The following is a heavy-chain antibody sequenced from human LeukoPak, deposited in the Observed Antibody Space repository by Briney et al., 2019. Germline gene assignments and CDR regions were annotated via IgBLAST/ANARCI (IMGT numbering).Heavy chain of an antibody. CDR3: ARNNWGIDY. CDR1: GFTFRNHW. D-gene: IGHD7-27*01. Sequence: PGESLRLSCAASGFTFRNHWMHWVRQASGKGLVWVARINSDGSDTSHADSVEGRFTISRDNAKDTLYLQMNSLRVEDTAVYYCARNNWGIDYWGQGTLVTVSS. V-gene: IGHV3-74*01. CDR2: INSDGSDT. J-gene: IGHJ4*02.